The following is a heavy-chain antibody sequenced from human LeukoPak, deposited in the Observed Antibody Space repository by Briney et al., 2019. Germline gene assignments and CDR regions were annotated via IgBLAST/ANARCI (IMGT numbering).Heavy chain of an antibody. CDR1: GGSFSDYF. CDR3: ARRLAGYYFDY. D-gene: IGHD6-25*01. V-gene: IGHV4-34*01. Sequence: SETLSLTCAVYGGSFSDYFWNWIRQTPGKGLEWIGEINHGGGTNYNPSLKSRATISVDTSKKQFSLNLTSVTAADTAVYYCARRLAGYYFDYWGQGTLVTVSS. CDR2: INHGGGT. J-gene: IGHJ4*02.